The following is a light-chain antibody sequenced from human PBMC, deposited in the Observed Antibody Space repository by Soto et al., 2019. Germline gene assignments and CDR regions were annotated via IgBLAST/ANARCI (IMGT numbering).Light chain of an antibody. CDR1: QSVSSL. CDR2: GAP. Sequence: EIVMTQAPATLSVSPGESATLSSRASQSVSSLSAWSQHKPGQAPRLLIYGAPTRATGIPARCSGSGSGTEFTLTISSLQFEDFAVYYCQQYQNWPLTLGGGTKVEI. V-gene: IGKV3-15*01. J-gene: IGKJ4*01. CDR3: QQYQNWPLT.